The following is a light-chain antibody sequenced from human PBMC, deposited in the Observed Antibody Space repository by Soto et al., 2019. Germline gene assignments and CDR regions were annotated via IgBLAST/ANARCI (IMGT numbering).Light chain of an antibody. CDR2: GAS. J-gene: IGKJ1*01. V-gene: IGKV3-20*01. Sequence: EIVLTQSPGTLSLSPGERATLSCRASQSVSGFLAWFQQKPGQSPRLLIYGASNRATGVPDRFSGSGSETDFILTITRLEPGDFAVYYCHHYVGSPWAFGQGTRVE. CDR3: HHYVGSPWA. CDR1: QSVSGF.